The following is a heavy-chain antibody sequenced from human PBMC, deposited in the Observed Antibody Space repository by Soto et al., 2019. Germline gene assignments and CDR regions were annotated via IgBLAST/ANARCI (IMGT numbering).Heavy chain of an antibody. CDR1: GYTFTSYY. D-gene: IGHD3-22*01. Sequence: QVQLVQSGAEVKKPGASVKVSCKASGYTFTSYYMHWVRQAPGQGLEWMGIINPSGGSTSYAQKFQGRVTMTRDTSTSTVYMELSSLRSEDTAVYYCARGNPITMIVVVITYYYGMDVWGPGTTVTVSS. V-gene: IGHV1-46*01. J-gene: IGHJ6*02. CDR2: INPSGGST. CDR3: ARGNPITMIVVVITYYYGMDV.